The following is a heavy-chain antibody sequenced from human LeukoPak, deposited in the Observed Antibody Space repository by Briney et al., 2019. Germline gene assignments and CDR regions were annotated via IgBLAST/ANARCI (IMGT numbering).Heavy chain of an antibody. V-gene: IGHV4-39*01. CDR1: GGSISSSNYY. CDR3: ARPRGYSGSSGGAFDL. D-gene: IGHD1-26*01. CDR2: IYYSGST. J-gene: IGHJ3*01. Sequence: PSETLSLTCTVSGGSISSSNYYWGWIRQPPGKGLEWIGSIYYSGSTYYNPSLKSRVTISVDTSKNQFSLKLSSVTAADTAVYYCARPRGYSGSSGGAFDLWGQGTMFTVSS.